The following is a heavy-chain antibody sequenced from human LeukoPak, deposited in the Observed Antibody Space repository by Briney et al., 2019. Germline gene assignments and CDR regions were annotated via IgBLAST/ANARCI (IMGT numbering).Heavy chain of an antibody. CDR2: FDPEDGET. V-gene: IGHV1-24*01. CDR3: ATPKPGIVGGAGFDY. Sequence: ASVEVSCKVSGYTLTELSMHWVRQAPGKGLEWMGGFDPEDGETIYAQKFQGRVTMAEDTSTDTAYMELSSLRSEDTAVYYCATPKPGIVGGAGFDYWGQGTLVTVSS. J-gene: IGHJ4*02. CDR1: GYTLTELS. D-gene: IGHD1-26*01.